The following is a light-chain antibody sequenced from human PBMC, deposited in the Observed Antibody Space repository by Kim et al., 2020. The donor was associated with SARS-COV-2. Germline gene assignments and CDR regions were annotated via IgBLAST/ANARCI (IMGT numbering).Light chain of an antibody. Sequence: PASISCRSSQSLLHHTGYHFLDWYLQKPGQSPQLLIYLGSKRASGVPDRFSGSGSGTDFTLKISRVEAEDVGMYYCKQALLNPLAFGGGTKVDIK. CDR1: QSLLHHTGYHF. V-gene: IGKV2-28*01. CDR3: KQALLNPLA. J-gene: IGKJ4*01. CDR2: LGS.